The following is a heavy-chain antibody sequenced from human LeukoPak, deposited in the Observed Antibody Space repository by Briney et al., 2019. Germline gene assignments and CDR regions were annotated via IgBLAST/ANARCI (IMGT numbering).Heavy chain of an antibody. D-gene: IGHD6-13*01. V-gene: IGHV1-24*01. CDR2: FDPEDGET. Sequence: VASVKVSCKVSGYTLTELSMHWVRQAPGKGLEWMGGFDPEDGETIYAQKFQGRVTMTEDTSTDTAYMELSSLRSEDTAVYYCATGGLGSSWYNHWGQGTLVTVSS. CDR1: GYTLTELS. CDR3: ATGGLGSSWYNH. J-gene: IGHJ5*02.